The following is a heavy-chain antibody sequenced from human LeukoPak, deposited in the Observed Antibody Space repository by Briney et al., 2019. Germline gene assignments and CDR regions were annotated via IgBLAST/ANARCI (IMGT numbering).Heavy chain of an antibody. CDR1: GGSISSYY. Sequence: PSETLSLTCTVSGGSISSYYWSWIRQPPGKGLEWLGYIYYSGSTNYNPSLKSRVTMSVDTSKNQFSLKLSSVTAADTAVYYCARDFFSGSWPRVGWYFDLWGRGTLVTVSS. J-gene: IGHJ2*01. V-gene: IGHV4-59*12. D-gene: IGHD6-13*01. CDR2: IYYSGST. CDR3: ARDFFSGSWPRVGWYFDL.